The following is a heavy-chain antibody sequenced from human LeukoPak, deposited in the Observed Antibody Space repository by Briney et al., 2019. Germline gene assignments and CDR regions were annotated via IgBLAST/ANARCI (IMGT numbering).Heavy chain of an antibody. J-gene: IGHJ5*02. V-gene: IGHV5-51*01. CDR2: IYPGDSDT. Sequence: GESLKISCMGSGYRFNTYWIAWVRQMPGKGLEWMGIIYPGDSDTRYSPSFQGQVTISADKSISTAYLQWSSLKASDTAMYYCARHLGKATMNWFDPWGQGTLVTVSS. CDR1: GYRFNTYW. D-gene: IGHD1-26*01. CDR3: ARHLGKATMNWFDP.